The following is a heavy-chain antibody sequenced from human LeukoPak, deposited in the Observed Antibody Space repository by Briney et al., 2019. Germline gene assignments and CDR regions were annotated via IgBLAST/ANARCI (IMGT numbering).Heavy chain of an antibody. CDR1: GYSISSGYY. CDR3: ARDYSSGVWYFDL. CDR2: IYHSGST. D-gene: IGHD6-25*01. Sequence: SETLSLTCAVSGYSISSGYYWGWIRQPPGKGLEWNGSIYHSGSTYYNPSLKSRVTISVDTSKNQFSLKLSSVTAADTAVYYCARDYSSGVWYFDLWGRGTLVTVSS. V-gene: IGHV4-38-2*02. J-gene: IGHJ2*01.